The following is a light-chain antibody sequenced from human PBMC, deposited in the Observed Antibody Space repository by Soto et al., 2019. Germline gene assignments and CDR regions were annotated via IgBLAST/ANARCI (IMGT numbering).Light chain of an antibody. Sequence: EIVMTQSPATLSVSPGERATLSCRASQSVGSNLAWYQQKPGQAPRLLIYGASTRATGIPARFSGSGSGTEFTLTISSLQSEDFAVYYCQQYNNWRPQTFGQGTKVEIK. V-gene: IGKV3-15*01. J-gene: IGKJ1*01. CDR2: GAS. CDR3: QQYNNWRPQT. CDR1: QSVGSN.